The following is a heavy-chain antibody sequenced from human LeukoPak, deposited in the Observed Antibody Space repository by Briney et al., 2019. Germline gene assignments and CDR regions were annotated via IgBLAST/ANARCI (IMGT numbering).Heavy chain of an antibody. D-gene: IGHD3-16*01. Sequence: GGSLRLSCAASGFTFSSYSMNWVRQAPGKGLEWVSYISSSSSTIYYADSVKGRFTISRDNAKNSLYLQMNSLRAEDMAVYYCARDRISRGGSFDYWGQGTLVTVSS. CDR3: ARDRISRGGSFDY. CDR2: ISSSSSTI. CDR1: GFTFSSYS. V-gene: IGHV3-48*04. J-gene: IGHJ4*02.